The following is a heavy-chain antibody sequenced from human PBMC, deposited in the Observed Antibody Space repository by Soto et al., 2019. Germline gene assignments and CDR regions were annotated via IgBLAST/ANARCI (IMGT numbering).Heavy chain of an antibody. CDR3: GSLFEF. V-gene: IGHV3-74*01. CDR1: GFTFRYYW. J-gene: IGHJ4*02. CDR2: INNDGSDT. Sequence: PGGSLRLSCAASGFTFRYYWLHWARQVPGRGPVWVSGINNDGSDTFYADFVEGRFTISRDNAKNTVYLQMDSLRAEDTAVYYCGSLFEFWGQGTLVTVSS.